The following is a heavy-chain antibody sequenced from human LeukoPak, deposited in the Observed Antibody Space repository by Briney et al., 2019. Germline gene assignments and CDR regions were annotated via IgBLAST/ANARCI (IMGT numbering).Heavy chain of an antibody. D-gene: IGHD3-10*01. CDR2: ASSSGEST. V-gene: IGHV3-23*01. J-gene: IGHJ4*02. CDR1: GFSFSNYA. CDR3: AILFVSTMVRGVIDY. Sequence: GGSLRLSCAASGFSFSNYAMAWVRQVPGKGLEWVSVASSSGESTYNADSVKGRFTISRDNSKNTLYLQMNSLRAEDTAVYYCAILFVSTMVRGVIDYWGQGTLVTVSS.